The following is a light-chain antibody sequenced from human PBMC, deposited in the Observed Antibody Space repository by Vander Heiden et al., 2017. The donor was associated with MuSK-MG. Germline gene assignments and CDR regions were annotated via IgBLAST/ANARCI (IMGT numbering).Light chain of an antibody. V-gene: IGLV2-14*01. CDR2: TVG. J-gene: IGLJ3*02. CDR1: SADIGNDNY. Sequence: QSDLTQPAPVSGSPGQSIPLSCTGTSADIGNDNYGSWYQQYPNKGPNLMIYTVGDRPSGVSNRFSGSKSGNTASLTISGLQADDVADYFCISYTSISTLVFGGGTKLTVL. CDR3: ISYTSISTLV.